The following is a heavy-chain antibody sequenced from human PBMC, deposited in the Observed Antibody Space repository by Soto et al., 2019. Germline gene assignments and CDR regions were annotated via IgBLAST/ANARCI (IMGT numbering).Heavy chain of an antibody. J-gene: IGHJ4*02. V-gene: IGHV3-30*18. Sequence: SLRLSCAASGFTFSSYGMHWVRQAPGKGLEWVAVISYDGSNKYYADSVKGRFTISRDNSKNTLYLQMNSLRAEDTAVYYCAKDSGSSGWCFDYWGQGTLVTVSS. CDR3: AKDSGSSGWCFDY. D-gene: IGHD6-19*01. CDR2: ISYDGSNK. CDR1: GFTFSSYG.